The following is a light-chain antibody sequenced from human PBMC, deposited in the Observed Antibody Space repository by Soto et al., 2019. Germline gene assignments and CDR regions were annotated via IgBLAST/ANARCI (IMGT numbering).Light chain of an antibody. CDR2: GVN. V-gene: IGLV2-14*01. CDR1: SSDVGSHNY. J-gene: IGLJ3*02. CDR3: SSYTSSTPGV. Sequence: QSALTQPASVSGSPGQSITISCTGTSSDVGSHNYVSWHQQHPGKAPNLMIYGVNNRPSGVSNRFSGSKSGNTASLTISGHQAEDAADYYCSSYTSSTPGVFGGGTQLTVL.